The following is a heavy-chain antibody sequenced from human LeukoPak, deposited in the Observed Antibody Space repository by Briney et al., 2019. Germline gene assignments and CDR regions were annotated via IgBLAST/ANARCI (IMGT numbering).Heavy chain of an antibody. CDR2: VSSGSSYI. D-gene: IGHD6-13*01. V-gene: IGHV3-21*06. CDR1: GFTFSRHS. CDR3: ARGEYSSSWYFDY. J-gene: IGHJ4*02. Sequence: WGSLRLSCAASGFTFSRHSMNWVRQAPGKGLEWVSSVSSGSSYIYYTESVRGRFTISRDNDKNSIYLKMNSLKAEDTAVYYCARGEYSSSWYFDYWGQGTLVTVSS.